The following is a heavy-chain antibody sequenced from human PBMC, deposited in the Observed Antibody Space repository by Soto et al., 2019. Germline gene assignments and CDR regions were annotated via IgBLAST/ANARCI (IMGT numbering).Heavy chain of an antibody. D-gene: IGHD3-3*01. Sequence: GGSLRLSCAASGFTFSSYSMNWVRQAPGKGLEWVSYISSSSSTIYYADSVKGRFTISRDNAKNSLYLQMNSLRDEDTAVYYCARDKGYSLLNLYYYGMDVWGQGTTVTVSS. CDR3: ARDKGYSLLNLYYYGMDV. V-gene: IGHV3-48*02. J-gene: IGHJ6*02. CDR1: GFTFSSYS. CDR2: ISSSSSTI.